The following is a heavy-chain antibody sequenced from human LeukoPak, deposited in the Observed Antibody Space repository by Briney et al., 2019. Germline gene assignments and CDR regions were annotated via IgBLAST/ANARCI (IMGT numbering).Heavy chain of an antibody. CDR1: GYTFTSYG. D-gene: IGHD6-19*01. V-gene: IGHV1-18*01. CDR2: ISAYNGNT. CDR3: ARAGGQGVVRAQYYNMAV. Sequence: ASVKVSCKASGYTFTSYGISWVRQAPGQGLEWMGWISAYNGNTNYAQKLQGRVTMTTDTSTSTAYMGLRSLRSDDTAVYYCARAGGQGVVRAQYYNMAVWGKGTTVT. J-gene: IGHJ6*03.